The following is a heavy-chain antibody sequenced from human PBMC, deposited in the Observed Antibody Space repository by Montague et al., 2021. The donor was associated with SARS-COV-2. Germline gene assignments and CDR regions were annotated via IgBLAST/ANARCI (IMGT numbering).Heavy chain of an antibody. V-gene: IGHV6-1*01. CDR1: GDSVSSNSPT. J-gene: IGHJ2*01. CDR2: TYYRSKWYN. Sequence: CAISGDSVSSNSPTWNWIRQSSSRGLEWLGRTYYRSKWYNDYAVSVKSRVIINPDTSNNRIPLQLNSVTPEDTAVYYCARAYCGGDCYFYWYFDLWGRGTLVTVSS. CDR3: ARAYCGGDCYFYWYFDL. D-gene: IGHD2-21*02.